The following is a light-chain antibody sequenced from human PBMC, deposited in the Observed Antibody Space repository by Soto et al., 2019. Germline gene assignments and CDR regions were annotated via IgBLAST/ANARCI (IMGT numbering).Light chain of an antibody. CDR3: QQYNSYSVT. CDR1: QSISNR. Sequence: DIPMTQSPSTLSASVVYGVTILCWASQSISNRLAWYQQRPGKAPKLLIYAASTLQSGVPSRFSGSGSGTEFTLTISSLQPDDFATYYCQQYNSYSVTFGQGTKVDIK. V-gene: IGKV1-5*02. J-gene: IGKJ1*01. CDR2: AAS.